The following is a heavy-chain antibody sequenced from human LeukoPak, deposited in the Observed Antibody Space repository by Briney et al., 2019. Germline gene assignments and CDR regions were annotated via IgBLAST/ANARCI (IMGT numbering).Heavy chain of an antibody. D-gene: IGHD6-13*01. CDR3: ARRSIAAAGQPEYFQH. CDR2: IYCGDSDT. V-gene: IGHV5-51*01. CDR1: GYSFTSYW. J-gene: IGHJ1*01. Sequence: GESLKISCKGSGYSFTSYWIGWVRQMPGKGLEWMGIIYCGDSDTRYSPSFQGQVTISADKSISTAYLQWSSLKASDTAMYYCARRSIAAAGQPEYFQHWGQGTLVTVSS.